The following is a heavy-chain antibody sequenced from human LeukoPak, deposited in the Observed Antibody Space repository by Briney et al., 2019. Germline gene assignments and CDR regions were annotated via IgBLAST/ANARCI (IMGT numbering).Heavy chain of an antibody. CDR1: GYTFTSYG. CDR2: KNPNSGNT. V-gene: IGHV1-8*02. D-gene: IGHD6-13*01. J-gene: IGHJ5*02. Sequence: ASVKVSCKASGYTFTSYGISWVRQAPGQGLEWMGWKNPNSGNTGYAQKFQGRVTMTRNTSISTAYMELSSLRSEDTAVYYCAGGLEVYSSSWYEPWGQGTLVTVSS. CDR3: AGGLEVYSSSWYEP.